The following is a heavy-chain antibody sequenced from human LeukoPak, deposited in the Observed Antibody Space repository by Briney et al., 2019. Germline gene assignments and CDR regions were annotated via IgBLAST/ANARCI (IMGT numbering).Heavy chain of an antibody. D-gene: IGHD2-2*01. CDR3: ARDRWSSTSYNDY. CDR1: GFTFSSYG. CDR2: IWYDGSNK. V-gene: IGHV3-33*01. Sequence: GGSLRLSCAASGFTFSSYGMHWVRQAPGKGLEWVAVIWYDGSNKYYGDSVKGRFTISRDNSKNTLYLQMNSLRAEDAAVYYCARDRWSSTSYNDYWGQGTLVTVSS. J-gene: IGHJ4*02.